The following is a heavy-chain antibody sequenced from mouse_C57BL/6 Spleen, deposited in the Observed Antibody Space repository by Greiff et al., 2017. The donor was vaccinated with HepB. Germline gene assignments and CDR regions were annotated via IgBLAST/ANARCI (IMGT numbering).Heavy chain of an antibody. J-gene: IGHJ4*01. CDR1: GYSITSGYY. V-gene: IGHV3-6*01. CDR2: ISYDGSN. CDR3: ARVYYGSDY. Sequence: EVKLEESGPGLVKPSQSLSLTCSVTGYSITSGYYWNWIRQFPGNKLEWMGYISYDGSNNYNPSLKNRISITRDTSKNQFFLKLNSVTTEDTATYYCARVYYGSDYWGQGTSVTVSS.